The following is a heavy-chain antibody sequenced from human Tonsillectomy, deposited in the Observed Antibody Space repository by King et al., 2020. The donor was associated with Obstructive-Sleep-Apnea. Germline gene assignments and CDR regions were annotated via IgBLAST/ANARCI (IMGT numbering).Heavy chain of an antibody. V-gene: IGHV3-49*03. CDR3: TRDCSSTSFSGFSAFDI. J-gene: IGHJ3*02. D-gene: IGHD2-2*01. Sequence: VQLVESGGGLVQPGRSLRLSCTASGFTFGDYAMSWFRQAPGKGLEWVGFIRSKAYGGTTEYAASVKGRFTISRDDSKSIAYLQMNSLKTEDTAVYYCTRDCSSTSFSGFSAFDIWGQGTMVTVSS. CDR1: GFTFGDYA. CDR2: IRSKAYGGTT.